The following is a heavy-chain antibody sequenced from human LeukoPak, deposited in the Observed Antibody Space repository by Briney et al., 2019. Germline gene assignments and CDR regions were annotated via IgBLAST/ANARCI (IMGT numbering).Heavy chain of an antibody. CDR1: GFTFSSYA. D-gene: IGHD6-13*01. Sequence: PGGSLRLSCAASGFTFSSYAMHWVRQAPGKGLEWVAVISYDGKIKYCADSVKGRFTISRDNSKNTLYLQMSGLRAEDTAVYYCARGTAAFFDYWGQGTLVTVSS. CDR3: ARGTAAFFDY. V-gene: IGHV3-30*04. CDR2: ISYDGKIK. J-gene: IGHJ4*02.